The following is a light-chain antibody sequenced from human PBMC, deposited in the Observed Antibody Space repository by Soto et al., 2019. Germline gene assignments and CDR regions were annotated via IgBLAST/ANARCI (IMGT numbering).Light chain of an antibody. CDR3: QQFNSYPRT. CDR2: AAS. Sequence: IQLTQSPSSLSASVGDRVTITCRASQGISGYLAWYQQKPGKAPKLLIYAASTLQSGVPSSFSGSGSGTDFTLTISSLQSEDFATYYCQQFNSYPRTFGPGTKVDIK. CDR1: QGISGY. J-gene: IGKJ3*01. V-gene: IGKV1-9*01.